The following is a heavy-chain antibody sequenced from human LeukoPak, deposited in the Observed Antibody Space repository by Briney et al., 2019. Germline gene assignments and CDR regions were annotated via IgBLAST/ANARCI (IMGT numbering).Heavy chain of an antibody. V-gene: IGHV3-30*03. CDR3: AREGSATYGSGSYWAFDY. J-gene: IGHJ4*02. CDR1: GFTFSSYG. Sequence: GGSLRLSCAASGFTFSSYGMHWVRQAPGKGLEWVAVISYDGSNKYYADSVKGRFTISRDNSKNTLYLQMNSLRAEDTAVYYCAREGSATYGSGSYWAFDYWGQGTLVTVSS. CDR2: ISYDGSNK. D-gene: IGHD3-10*01.